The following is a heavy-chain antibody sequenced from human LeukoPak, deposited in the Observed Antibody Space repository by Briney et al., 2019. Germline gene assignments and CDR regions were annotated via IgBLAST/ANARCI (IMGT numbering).Heavy chain of an antibody. CDR1: GYSISSGYY. CDR2: IYTSGST. J-gene: IGHJ4*02. V-gene: IGHV4-4*07. CDR3: ARVGEQQLVYFDY. Sequence: SETLSLTCTVSGYSISSGYYWGWIRQPAGKGLEWIGRIYTSGSTNYNPSLKSRVTMSVDTSKNQFSLKLSSVTAADTAVYYCARVGEQQLVYFDYWGQETLVTVSS. D-gene: IGHD6-13*01.